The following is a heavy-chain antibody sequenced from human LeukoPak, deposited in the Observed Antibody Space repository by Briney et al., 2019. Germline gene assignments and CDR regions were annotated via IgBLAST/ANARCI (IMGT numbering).Heavy chain of an antibody. CDR2: MNPNSGNT. Sequence: ASVKVSCKASGYTFTSYDINWVRQATGQGLEWMGWMNPNSGNTGYAQKFQGRVTMTRNASMSTAYMELSSMRSEDTAVYYCARFSSGWYDYYYYGMDVWGQGTTGTVS. CDR3: ARFSSGWYDYYYYGMDV. CDR1: GYTFTSYD. D-gene: IGHD6-19*01. V-gene: IGHV1-8*01. J-gene: IGHJ6*02.